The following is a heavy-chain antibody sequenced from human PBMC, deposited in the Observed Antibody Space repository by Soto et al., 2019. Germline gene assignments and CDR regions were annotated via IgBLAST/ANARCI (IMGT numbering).Heavy chain of an antibody. CDR2: INDRGSI. D-gene: IGHD3-9*01. CDR3: ARESHDILTGPPWVWYFDL. V-gene: IGHV4-34*01. CDR1: GGSFSGYY. J-gene: IGHJ2*01. Sequence: QVQLQQWGAGPLRPLETLSLTCGVSGGSFSGYYWAWIRLSPGKGLEWIGEINDRGSINSNPSLKSRVSTSVDTPKTHSSLNLRSVTAAATAVYYCARESHDILTGPPWVWYFDLWGRGTLVTVSS.